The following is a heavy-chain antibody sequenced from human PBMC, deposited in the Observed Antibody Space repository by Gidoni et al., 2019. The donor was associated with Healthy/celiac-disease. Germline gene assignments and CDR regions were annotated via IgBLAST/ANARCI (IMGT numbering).Heavy chain of an antibody. D-gene: IGHD6-19*01. V-gene: IGHV4-31*02. Sequence: NPSLKSRVTISVDTSKNQFSLKLSSVTAADTAAYYCASTIAVAGIGVGAFDIWGQGTMVTVSS. J-gene: IGHJ3*02. CDR3: ASTIAVAGIGVGAFDI.